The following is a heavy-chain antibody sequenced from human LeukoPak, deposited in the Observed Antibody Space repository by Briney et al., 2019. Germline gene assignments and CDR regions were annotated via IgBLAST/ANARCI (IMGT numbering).Heavy chain of an antibody. CDR1: GYPISTGYY. J-gene: IGHJ4*02. D-gene: IGHD3-10*01. CDR3: QSHYYGSGSYYTARDY. CDR2: FYHGGST. Sequence: KPSETLSLTCTVSGYPISTGYYWDWIRQPPGKGLEWIGTFYHGGSTYYNPSLKSRVTISVDTSKNQFSLKLSSVTAADTAVYYCQSHYYGSGSYYTARDYWGQGTLVTVSS. V-gene: IGHV4-38-2*02.